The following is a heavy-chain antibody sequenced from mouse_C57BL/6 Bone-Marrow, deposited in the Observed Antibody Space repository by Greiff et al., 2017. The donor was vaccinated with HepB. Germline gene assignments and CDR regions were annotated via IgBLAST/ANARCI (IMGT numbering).Heavy chain of an antibody. CDR2: IDPSDSYT. V-gene: IGHV1-69*01. CDR1: GYTFTSYW. J-gene: IGHJ4*01. CDR3: ALLRPVAVYAMDY. Sequence: VQLQQPGAELVMPGASVKLSCKASGYTFTSYWMHWVKQRPGQGLEWIGEIDPSDSYTNYNQKFKGKSTLTVDKSSSTAYMQLSSLTSEDSAVYYCALLRPVAVYAMDYWGQGTSVTVSS. D-gene: IGHD1-2*01.